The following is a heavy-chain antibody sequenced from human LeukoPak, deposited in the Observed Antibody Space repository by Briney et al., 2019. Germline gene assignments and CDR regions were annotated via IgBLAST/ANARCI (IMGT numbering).Heavy chain of an antibody. D-gene: IGHD4/OR15-4a*01. CDR2: INWNSNSI. V-gene: IGHV3-9*01. CDR1: GFTFHNYA. J-gene: IGHJ4*02. CDR3: VKDGTMVEAGEFDY. Sequence: GGSLRLSCVASGFTFHNYAMHWVRQTPGKGLEWVSGINWNSNSINYADSVKGRFTISRDNAENSLYLQMNNLRPEDTALYYCVKDGTMVEAGEFDYWGQGTLVTVSS.